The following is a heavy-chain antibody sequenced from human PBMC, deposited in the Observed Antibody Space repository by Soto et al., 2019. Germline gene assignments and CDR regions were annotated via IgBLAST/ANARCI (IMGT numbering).Heavy chain of an antibody. J-gene: IGHJ3*02. D-gene: IGHD3-22*01. CDR3: ARHLYYYDSSGYSDAFDT. Sequence: PSETRPLPCTVSGGPTSSSSYYWGWIRQPPDKGLEWIGSIYYTGATYYNPSLKSRVAISVDTSKNQFSLKLSSVTAADSAVYYCARHLYYYDSSGYSDAFDTWGQGTMVTVSS. CDR1: GGPTSSSSYY. V-gene: IGHV4-39*01. CDR2: IYYTGAT.